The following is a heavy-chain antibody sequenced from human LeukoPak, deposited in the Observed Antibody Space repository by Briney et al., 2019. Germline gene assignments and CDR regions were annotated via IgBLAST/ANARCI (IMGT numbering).Heavy chain of an antibody. CDR1: GGSVSTSSYY. D-gene: IGHD6-13*01. J-gene: IGHJ5*02. CDR2: IYYSGST. Sequence: MPSETLSLTCTVSGGSVSTSSYYWAWIRQSPGKGLEWIGYIYYSGSTNYNPSLKSRVTISVDTSKNQFSLKLSSVTAADTAVYYCAGVVLHSSSWYGWFDPWGQGTLDTVSS. CDR3: AGVVLHSSSWYGWFDP. V-gene: IGHV4-61*05.